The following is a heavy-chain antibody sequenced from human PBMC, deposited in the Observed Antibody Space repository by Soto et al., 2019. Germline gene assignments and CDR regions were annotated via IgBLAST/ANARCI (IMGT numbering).Heavy chain of an antibody. CDR2: ISAYNGNT. J-gene: IGHJ5*02. Sequence: QVQLVQSGAEVKKPGASVKVSCKASGYTFTSYGISWVRQAPGQGLEWMGWISAYNGNTNYAQKLQGRVTMTTDTSTSTAYMELRSLRSDDTAVYYCARVGPITRWGVPAKNPSSWFDPWGQGTLVTVSS. CDR3: ARVGPITRWGVPAKNPSSWFDP. D-gene: IGHD2-2*01. CDR1: GYTFTSYG. V-gene: IGHV1-18*01.